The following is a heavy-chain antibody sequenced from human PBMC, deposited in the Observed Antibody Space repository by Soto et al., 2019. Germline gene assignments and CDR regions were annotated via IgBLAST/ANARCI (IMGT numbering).Heavy chain of an antibody. D-gene: IGHD2-2*01. CDR1: GFTFSSYS. Sequence: GGSLRLSCAASGFTFSSYSMNWVRQAPGKGLEWVSSISSSSYIYYADSVKGRFTISRDNAKNSLYLQMNSLRAEDTAVYYCASSRRGCSSTSCYYYYYGMDVWGQGTTVTVSS. CDR3: ASSRRGCSSTSCYYYYYGMDV. V-gene: IGHV3-21*01. CDR2: ISSSSYI. J-gene: IGHJ6*02.